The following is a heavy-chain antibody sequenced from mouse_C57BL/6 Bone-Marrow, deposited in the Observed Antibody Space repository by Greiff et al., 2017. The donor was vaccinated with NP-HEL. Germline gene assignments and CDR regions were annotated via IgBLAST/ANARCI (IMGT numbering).Heavy chain of an antibody. CDR2: IDPSDSYT. J-gene: IGHJ3*01. CDR1: GYTFTSYW. CDR3: ERDGSSYGFAY. Sequence: QVQLQQPGAELVMPGASVKLSCKASGYTFTSYWMHWVKQRPGQGLEWIGEIDPSDSYTNYNQKFKGKSTLTVDKSSSTAYMQLSSLTSEDSAVYYCERDGSSYGFAYWGQGTLVTVSA. D-gene: IGHD1-1*01. V-gene: IGHV1-69*01.